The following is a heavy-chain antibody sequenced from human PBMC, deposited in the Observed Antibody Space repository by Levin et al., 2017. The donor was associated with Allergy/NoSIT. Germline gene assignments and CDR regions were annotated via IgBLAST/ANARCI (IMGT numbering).Heavy chain of an antibody. CDR3: ARDQGTIGSSPFYWGMDV. J-gene: IGHJ6*02. D-gene: IGHD6-6*01. CDR2: ISSSSSYI. V-gene: IGHV3-21*01. CDR1: GFTFSSYS. Sequence: GESLKISCAASGFTFSSYSMNWVRQAPGKGLEWVSSISSSSSYIYYADSVKGRFTISRDNAKNSLYLQMNSLRAEDTAVYYCARDQGTIGSSPFYWGMDVWGQGTTVTVSS.